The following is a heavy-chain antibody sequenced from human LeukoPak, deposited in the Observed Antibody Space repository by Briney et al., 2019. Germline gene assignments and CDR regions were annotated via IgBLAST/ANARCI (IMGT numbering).Heavy chain of an antibody. CDR2: IKKDGSEK. D-gene: IGHD3-10*01. V-gene: IGHV3-7*01. Sequence: GGSLRLSCAASGFTFSSYWMSWVRQAPGKGLEWVANIKKDGSEKYYVDSVKGRFTISRDNAKTSLYLQMNSLRAEDTAVYYCARGKIGVIITAGFDYWGQGTLVTVSS. J-gene: IGHJ4*02. CDR3: ARGKIGVIITAGFDY. CDR1: GFTFSSYW.